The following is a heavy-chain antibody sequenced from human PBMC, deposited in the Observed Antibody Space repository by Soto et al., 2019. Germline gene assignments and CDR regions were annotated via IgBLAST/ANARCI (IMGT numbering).Heavy chain of an antibody. V-gene: IGHV4-39*07. Sequence: SETLSLTCTVSGGSISSSSYYWGWIRQSPGKGLEWIGSFYYSGSTYYSPSLKSRVTISGDTSKKQISLRLSSVTAADTAVYYCAKYDSAYDLGAFDIWGQGTMVTVSS. CDR1: GGSISSSSYY. CDR2: FYYSGST. CDR3: AKYDSAYDLGAFDI. J-gene: IGHJ3*02. D-gene: IGHD5-12*01.